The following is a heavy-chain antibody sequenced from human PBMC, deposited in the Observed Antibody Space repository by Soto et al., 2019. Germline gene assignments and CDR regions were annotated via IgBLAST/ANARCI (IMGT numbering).Heavy chain of an antibody. J-gene: IGHJ3*02. CDR1: GYTFTSYY. V-gene: IGHV1-46*01. CDR3: ARDGGSYFKVFDI. Sequence: ASVKVSCTASGYTFTSYYIQCVRQAPGQGLEWMGIINPSGGSTSYAQKFQGRVTMTRDTSTSTVYMELSSLRSEDTAVYYCARDGGSYFKVFDIWGQGTMVTVSS. D-gene: IGHD1-26*01. CDR2: INPSGGST.